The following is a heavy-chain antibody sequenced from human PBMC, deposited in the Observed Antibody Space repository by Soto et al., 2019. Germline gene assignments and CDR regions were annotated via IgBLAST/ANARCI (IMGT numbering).Heavy chain of an antibody. V-gene: IGHV1-69*13. CDR2: IIPIFGTA. CDR3: ARFGQDLGSVYGMDV. CDR1: GGTFSSYA. D-gene: IGHD3-10*01. J-gene: IGHJ6*02. Sequence: GASVKVSGKASGGTFSSYAISWVRQAPGQGLEWMGGIIPIFGTANYAQKFQGRVTITADESTSTAYMELSSLRSEDTAVYYCARFGQDLGSVYGMDVWGQGTTVTVSS.